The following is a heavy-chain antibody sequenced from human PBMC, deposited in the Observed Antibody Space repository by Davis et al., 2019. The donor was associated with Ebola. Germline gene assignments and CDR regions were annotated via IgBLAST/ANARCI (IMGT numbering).Heavy chain of an antibody. Sequence: PGGSLRLSCAASGFTFSSYGMHWVRQASGKGLEWVGRIRSKANSYATAYAASVKGRFTISRDDSKNTAYLQMNSLKTEDTAVYYCIAGTSVDYWGQGTLVTVSS. V-gene: IGHV3-73*01. J-gene: IGHJ4*02. CDR3: IAGTSVDY. CDR1: GFTFSSYG. D-gene: IGHD6-13*01. CDR2: IRSKANSYAT.